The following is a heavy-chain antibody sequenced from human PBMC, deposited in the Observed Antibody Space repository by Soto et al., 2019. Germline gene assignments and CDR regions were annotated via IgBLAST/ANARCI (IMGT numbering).Heavy chain of an antibody. CDR1: GFTFSGYG. V-gene: IGHV3-30*18. J-gene: IGHJ4*02. CDR3: AKGADSSGYYNFDY. Sequence: PGGSLRLPCAASGFTFSGYGMHWVLQAPGKGLEWVAVISYDGSNKYYADSVKGRFTISRDNSKNTLYLQMNSLRAEDTAVYYCAKGADSSGYYNFDYLGQGTLVTVSS. D-gene: IGHD3-22*01. CDR2: ISYDGSNK.